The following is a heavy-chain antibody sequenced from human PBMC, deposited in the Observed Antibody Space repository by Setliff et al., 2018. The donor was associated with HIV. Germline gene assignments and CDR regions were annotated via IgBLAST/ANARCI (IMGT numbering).Heavy chain of an antibody. CDR2: IHTSGST. Sequence: LSLTCTVSGGSISSGSYYWSWIRQPAGKGLEWIGHIHTSGSTKYNPSLKSRVTISADTSKNQFSLNLSSVTAADTAVYYCARGEGSSWYGFWGQGTLVTVSS. V-gene: IGHV4-61*09. CDR3: ARGEGSSWYGF. CDR1: GGSISSGSYY. J-gene: IGHJ5*01. D-gene: IGHD6-13*01.